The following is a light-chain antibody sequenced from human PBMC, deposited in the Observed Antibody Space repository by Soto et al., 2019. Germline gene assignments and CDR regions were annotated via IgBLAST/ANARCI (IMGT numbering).Light chain of an antibody. J-gene: IGKJ1*01. CDR1: QDISNY. Sequence: DIPMTQSPSSLSASVGDRVTITCQASQDISNYLNWYQQKPGKAPQLLIYDASNLETGVPSRFSGSGSGTDFTFTISSLQPEDIATYYCQQYDNLSWTFCQGTKVEIK. V-gene: IGKV1-33*01. CDR2: DAS. CDR3: QQYDNLSWT.